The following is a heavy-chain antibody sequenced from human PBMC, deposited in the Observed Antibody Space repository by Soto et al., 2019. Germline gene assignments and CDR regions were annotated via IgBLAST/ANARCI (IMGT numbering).Heavy chain of an antibody. Sequence: GCLRLTCAASGLIISSYSTNWVRLAPGKGLEWISYIGRSDNNIHYADSVKGRFTISRDNAKSSLYLQMDSLRDEDTAVYYCTRNTNADACRQVTLVTVS. J-gene: IGHJ5*02. V-gene: IGHV3-48*02. D-gene: IGHD1-1*01. CDR1: GLIISSYS. CDR3: TRNTNADA. CDR2: IGRSDNNI.